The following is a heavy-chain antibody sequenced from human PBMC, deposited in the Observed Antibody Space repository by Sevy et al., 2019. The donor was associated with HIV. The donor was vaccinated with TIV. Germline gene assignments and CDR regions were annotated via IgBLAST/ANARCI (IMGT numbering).Heavy chain of an antibody. CDR3: AKEGGGYYYDSSGLFDY. CDR1: GFTFSSYA. D-gene: IGHD3-22*01. V-gene: IGHV3-23*01. Sequence: HGGSLRLSCAASGFTFSSYAMSWVRQAPGKGLEWVSAISGSGYLTYYTDSVKGRFTISRDNSKNTLYLQMNSLRAEDTAVYYCAKEGGGYYYDSSGLFDYWGQGTLVTVSS. J-gene: IGHJ4*02. CDR2: ISGSGYLT.